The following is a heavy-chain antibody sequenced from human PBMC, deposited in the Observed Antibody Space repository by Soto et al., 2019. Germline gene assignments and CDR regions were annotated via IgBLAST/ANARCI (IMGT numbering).Heavy chain of an antibody. CDR3: ARGDVVVVAATLPFDI. D-gene: IGHD2-15*01. CDR2: IWYDGSNK. CDR1: GFTFSSYG. V-gene: IGHV3-33*01. J-gene: IGHJ3*02. Sequence: QVQLVESGGGVVQPGWSLRLSCGASGFTFSSYGMHWVRQAPGKGLEWVAVIWYDGSNKYYADSVKGRFTISRDNSKNTLYLQMNSLRAEDTAVYYCARGDVVVVAATLPFDIWGQGTMVTVSS.